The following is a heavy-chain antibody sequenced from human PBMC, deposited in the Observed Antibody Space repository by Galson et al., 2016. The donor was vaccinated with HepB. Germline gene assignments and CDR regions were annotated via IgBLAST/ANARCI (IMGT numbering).Heavy chain of an antibody. Sequence: GCSFSLDSMNWVRQAPGKGLEWVSSISSSSSYIYYADSVKGRFTISRDNAKNSLYLQMNSLRAEDTAVYYCARAVSWDYGDYAGYWGQGTLVTVSS. CDR2: ISSSSSYI. J-gene: IGHJ4*02. V-gene: IGHV3-21*01. CDR3: ARAVSWDYGDYAGY. D-gene: IGHD4-17*01. CDR1: GCSFSLDS.